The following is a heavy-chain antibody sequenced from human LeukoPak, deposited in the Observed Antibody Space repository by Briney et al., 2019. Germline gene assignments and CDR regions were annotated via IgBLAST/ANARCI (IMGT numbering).Heavy chain of an antibody. CDR2: ISSSSSYI. Sequence: PGGSLRLSCAASGFTFSSYSMNWVRQAPGKGLEWVSSISSSSSYIYYADSVKGRFTISRDNAKNSLYLQMNSLRAEDTAVYYCARASVVPAAMCDYWGQGTLVTVSS. CDR1: GFTFSSYS. D-gene: IGHD2-2*01. CDR3: ARASVVPAAMCDY. V-gene: IGHV3-21*01. J-gene: IGHJ4*02.